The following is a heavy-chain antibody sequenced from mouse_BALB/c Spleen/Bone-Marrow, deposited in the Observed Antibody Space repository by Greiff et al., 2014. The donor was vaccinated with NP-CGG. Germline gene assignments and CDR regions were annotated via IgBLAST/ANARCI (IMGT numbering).Heavy chain of an antibody. CDR3: ARGGNWDDFDV. CDR2: ISSGSTAI. V-gene: IGHV5-17*02. CDR1: GFTFSTFG. J-gene: IGHJ1*01. D-gene: IGHD4-1*01. Sequence: VQLKQSGGGLAQPGGSRKLSCAASGFTFSTFGMHWVRQAPEKGLEWVAYISSGSTAIFYADTLKGRFTISRDNPENTLFLQMTSLRSEDTAMYYCARGGNWDDFDVWGAGTTVTVSS.